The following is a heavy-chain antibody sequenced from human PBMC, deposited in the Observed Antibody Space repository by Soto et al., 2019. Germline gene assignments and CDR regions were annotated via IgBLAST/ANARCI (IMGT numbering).Heavy chain of an antibody. CDR3: ARDGGSHGPSYFDS. CDR1: GSTFSNYG. CDR2: IWYDGSNK. Sequence: VQLVESGGGVVQPGTSLRLSCVASGSTFSNYGMHWVRQAPGKGPQWVAVIWYDGSNKSYGESVKGRFTISRDNSKNTLYLDINSLRAEETAVYYCARDGGSHGPSYFDSWGQGSLVIVSS. J-gene: IGHJ4*02. D-gene: IGHD3-16*01. V-gene: IGHV3-33*01.